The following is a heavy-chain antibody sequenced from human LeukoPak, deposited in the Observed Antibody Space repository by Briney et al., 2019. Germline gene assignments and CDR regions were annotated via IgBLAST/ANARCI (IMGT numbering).Heavy chain of an antibody. V-gene: IGHV1-2*02. CDR2: INPNSGGT. J-gene: IGHJ4*02. CDR1: GYTFTGYY. Sequence: ASVKVSCKASGYTFTGYYMHWVRQAPGQGLEWMGWINPNSGGTNYAQKFQGRVTMTRDTSISTAYMELSSLRSEDTAVYYCARAPTYYYDSSGYKFDYWGQGTLVTVSS. D-gene: IGHD3-22*01. CDR3: ARAPTYYYDSSGYKFDY.